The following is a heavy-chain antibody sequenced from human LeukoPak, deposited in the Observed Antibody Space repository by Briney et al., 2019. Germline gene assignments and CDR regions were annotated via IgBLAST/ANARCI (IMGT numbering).Heavy chain of an antibody. V-gene: IGHV4-59*01. D-gene: IGHD3-16*01. J-gene: IGHJ6*03. CDR1: GGSFSGYY. Sequence: SETLSLTCTVSGGSFSGYYWTWIRQPTGKALEWIGYIYSSGTTNYNPSPKSRVTISLDTSKNHFSLRLTSVTAADRAVYYCAGVGETWLTRQAYYYMDVWGKGTAVTVSS. CDR2: IYSSGTT. CDR3: AGVGETWLTRQAYYYMDV.